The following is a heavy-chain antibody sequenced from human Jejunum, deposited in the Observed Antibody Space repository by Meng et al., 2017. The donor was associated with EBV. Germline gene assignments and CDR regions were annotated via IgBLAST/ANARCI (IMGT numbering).Heavy chain of an antibody. CDR1: GDSITRGAYL. Sequence: QRQLQESGSGLVKPSQTLSLTCAVSGDSITRGAYLWSWIRQPPGKGLEWIGNIYHIGSTYYNPSLKSRVTISVDRSKNQFSLKLTSVTAADTAVYYCARGGPDFGDYVPFDYWGQGTLVTVSS. J-gene: IGHJ4*02. CDR2: IYHIGST. V-gene: IGHV4-30-2*01. CDR3: ARGGPDFGDYVPFDY. D-gene: IGHD4-17*01.